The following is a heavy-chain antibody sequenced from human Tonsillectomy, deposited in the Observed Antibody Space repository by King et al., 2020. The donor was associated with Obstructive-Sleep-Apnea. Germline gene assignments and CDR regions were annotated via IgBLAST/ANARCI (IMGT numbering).Heavy chain of an antibody. V-gene: IGHV4-34*01. J-gene: IGHJ5*02. Sequence: VQLQQWGAGLLKPSETLSLTCAVYGGSFSDYYWSWIRQPPGKGLEWIGESNHTGSTNYNPSLKSRVTISVDTSKNQFSLNLNSVTAADTAVYYCARGSGAASVNWFDPWGQGALVTVSS. D-gene: IGHD6-13*01. CDR3: ARGSGAASVNWFDP. CDR2: SNHTGST. CDR1: GGSFSDYY.